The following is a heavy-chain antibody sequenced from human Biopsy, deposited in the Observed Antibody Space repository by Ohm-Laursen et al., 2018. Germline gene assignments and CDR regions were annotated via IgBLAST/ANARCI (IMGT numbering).Heavy chain of an antibody. CDR2: ISAYNGNR. CDR1: GYTFPSYG. Sequence: ASVKASCKASGYTFPSYGISWVRQAPGQGLEWMGWISAYNGNRNYAQKFQGRVTMTTDTSTSTAYMELRSLRSDDTAVYFCAREEDNSGYDYYGMDVWGQGTTVTVSS. D-gene: IGHD3-22*01. CDR3: AREEDNSGYDYYGMDV. V-gene: IGHV1-18*01. J-gene: IGHJ6*02.